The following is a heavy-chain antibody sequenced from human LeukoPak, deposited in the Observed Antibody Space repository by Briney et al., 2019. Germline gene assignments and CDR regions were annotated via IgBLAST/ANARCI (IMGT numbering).Heavy chain of an antibody. D-gene: IGHD1-1*01. CDR2: ISKSGDIT. CDR3: AKDASTTNNFYFFDY. V-gene: IGHV3-23*01. CDR1: GFTFTNYA. Sequence: GGSLRLSCAASGFTFTNYAMTWVRQAPGKGLEWISGISKSGDITFYADSVKGRFTISRDTSKSAVYLQMNNLRAEDTAIYYCAKDASTTNNFYFFDYRGQGALATVSS. J-gene: IGHJ4*02.